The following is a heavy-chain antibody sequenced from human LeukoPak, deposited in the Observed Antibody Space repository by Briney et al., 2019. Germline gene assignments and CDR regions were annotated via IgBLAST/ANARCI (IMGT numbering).Heavy chain of an antibody. Sequence: GGPLRLSCAASGFTFSSYGMHWVRQAPGKGLEWVAVISYDGSNKYYADSVKGRFTISRDNSKDTLYLQMNSLRAEDTAVYYCAKEGYRWFGELSYSDYWGQGTLVTVSS. V-gene: IGHV3-30*18. CDR2: ISYDGSNK. J-gene: IGHJ4*02. CDR3: AKEGYRWFGELSYSDY. D-gene: IGHD3-10*01. CDR1: GFTFSSYG.